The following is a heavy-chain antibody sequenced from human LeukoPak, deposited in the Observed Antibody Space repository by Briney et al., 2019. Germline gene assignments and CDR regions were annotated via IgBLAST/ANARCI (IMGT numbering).Heavy chain of an antibody. Sequence: PGASVKVSCKASGYTFSSYGFSWVRQAPGQGLEWMGGIIPIFGTANYAQKFQGRVTITADESTSTAYMELSSLRSEDTAVYYCAREVAAAGTPDYWGQGTLVTVSS. CDR1: GYTFSSYG. J-gene: IGHJ4*02. CDR2: IIPIFGTA. CDR3: AREVAAAGTPDY. V-gene: IGHV1-69*13. D-gene: IGHD6-13*01.